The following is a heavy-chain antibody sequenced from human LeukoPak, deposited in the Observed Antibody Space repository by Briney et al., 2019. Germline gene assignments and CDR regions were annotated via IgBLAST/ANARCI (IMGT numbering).Heavy chain of an antibody. CDR1: GGSFSGYY. V-gene: IGHV4-34*01. D-gene: IGHD4-23*01. Sequence: PSETLSLTCAVYGGSFSGYYWSWIRQPPGKGLEWIGEINHSGSTNYNPSLKSRVTISVDTSKNQFSLKLSSVTAADTAVYYCASRAGGNTAGVVWGQGTLVTISS. J-gene: IGHJ4*02. CDR2: INHSGST. CDR3: ASRAGGNTAGVV.